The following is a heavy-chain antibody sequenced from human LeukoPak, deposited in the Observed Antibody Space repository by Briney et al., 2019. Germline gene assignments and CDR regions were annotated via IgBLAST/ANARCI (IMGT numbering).Heavy chain of an antibody. CDR2: IIPIFGTA. D-gene: IGHD5-18*01. CDR3: ARGDTAIATHY. J-gene: IGHJ4*02. CDR1: VGTFSSYA. Sequence: SVKVSYKASVGTFSSYAISWVRQAPAQGLEWMGGIIPIFGTANYAQKFQGRVTITADESTSTAYMELSSLRSEDTAVYYCARGDTAIATHYWGQGTLVTVSS. V-gene: IGHV1-69*13.